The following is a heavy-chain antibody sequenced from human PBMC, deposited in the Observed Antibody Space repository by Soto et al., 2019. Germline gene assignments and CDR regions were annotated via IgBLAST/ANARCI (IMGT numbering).Heavy chain of an antibody. V-gene: IGHV3-73*01. CDR3: GLGGCRRTGCYSRAL. CDR1: GFTFGGSP. J-gene: IGHJ4*02. D-gene: IGHD2-2*01. Sequence: EAQLVQSGGGLVQPGGSLQLSCAASGFTFGGSPVHWVRQASGKGLEWVGRIRSDSASSEIAYAATVRGRFTLSRDDSKTAAYLLVNSLEVEDTALYYCGLGGCRRTGCYSRALWGQGTLVTVSS. CDR2: IRSDSASSEI.